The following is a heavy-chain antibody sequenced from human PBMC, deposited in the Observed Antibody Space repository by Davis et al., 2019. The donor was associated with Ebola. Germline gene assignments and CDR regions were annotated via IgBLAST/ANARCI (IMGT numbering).Heavy chain of an antibody. V-gene: IGHV3-23*01. CDR1: GFTFNKYA. Sequence: GESLKISCAASGFTFNKYAMSWVRQAPGKGLEWVSSISSSSSYIYYADSVKGRFTISRDNSKNTLYLQMNSLRGEDTAVYYCAGGSSSSWSLYGYWGQGTLVTVSS. D-gene: IGHD6-13*01. CDR2: ISSSSSYI. J-gene: IGHJ4*02. CDR3: AGGSSSSWSLYGY.